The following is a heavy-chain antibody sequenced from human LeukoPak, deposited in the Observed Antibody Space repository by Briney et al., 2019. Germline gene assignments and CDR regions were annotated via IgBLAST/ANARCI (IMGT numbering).Heavy chain of an antibody. D-gene: IGHD3-10*01. J-gene: IGHJ6*03. CDR3: AKETGPGSSYYYYYMDV. CDR2: IRYDGSNK. Sequence: GRSLRLSCAASGFTFSSYGMHWVRQAPGKGLEWVAFIRYDGSNKYYADSVKGRFTISRDNSKNTLYLQMNSLRAEDTAVYYCAKETGPGSSYYYYYMDVWGKGTTVTVSS. CDR1: GFTFSSYG. V-gene: IGHV3-30*02.